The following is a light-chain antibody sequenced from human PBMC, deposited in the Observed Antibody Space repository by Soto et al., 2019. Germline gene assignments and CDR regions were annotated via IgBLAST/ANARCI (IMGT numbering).Light chain of an antibody. V-gene: IGKV3-20*01. CDR2: GAS. J-gene: IGKJ5*01. Sequence: PGILSLYPWKRANLYCRASQSVSNNYLAWYQQKPGQAPRLLIYGASNRATGIPDRFSGSGSGTDFTLTISRLEPEDIPTYYCHQYSHLITFGQGTRLEI. CDR3: HQYSHLIT. CDR1: QSVSNNY.